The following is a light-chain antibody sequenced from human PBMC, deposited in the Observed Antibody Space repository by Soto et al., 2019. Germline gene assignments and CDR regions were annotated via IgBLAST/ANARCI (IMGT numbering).Light chain of an antibody. CDR2: ETS. CDR3: QQSYSIPPT. Sequence: DIQMTQSPSSLFASVGDRVTITCRASQSTSYYVNWYQQRPGQAPKLLIYETSNLQSGVPSRFSGRGSRTDFTLTISSLQPEDFATYYCQQSYSIPPTFGQGTKVDIK. J-gene: IGKJ1*01. CDR1: QSTSYY. V-gene: IGKV1-39*01.